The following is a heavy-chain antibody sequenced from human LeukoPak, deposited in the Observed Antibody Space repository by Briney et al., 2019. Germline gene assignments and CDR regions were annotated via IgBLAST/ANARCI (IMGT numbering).Heavy chain of an antibody. CDR2: IIPILGIA. J-gene: IGHJ3*02. Sequence: GASVKVSCKASGGTCSSYAISWVRQAPGHGLEWMGRIIPILGIANYAQKFQGRVTITADNSTSTAYMELSSLRSEDTAVYYCARDIYGGNSGDAFDIWGQGTMVTVSS. D-gene: IGHD4-23*01. CDR3: ARDIYGGNSGDAFDI. V-gene: IGHV1-69*04. CDR1: GGTCSSYA.